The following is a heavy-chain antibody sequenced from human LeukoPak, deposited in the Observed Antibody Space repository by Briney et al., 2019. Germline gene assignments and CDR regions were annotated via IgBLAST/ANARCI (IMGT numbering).Heavy chain of an antibody. CDR1: GFXFDDYA. CDR3: AKDGSASTMNGLYYYGMDV. D-gene: IGHD3-22*01. V-gene: IGHV3-43*02. CDR2: ISGDGGST. Sequence: GGSLRLSCAASGFXFDDYAIHWVRQAPGKGLEWVSLISGDGGSTYYADSVKGRFTISRDNSKNSLYLQMNSLRTEDTALYYCAKDGSASTMNGLYYYGMDVWGQGTTVTVSS. J-gene: IGHJ6*02.